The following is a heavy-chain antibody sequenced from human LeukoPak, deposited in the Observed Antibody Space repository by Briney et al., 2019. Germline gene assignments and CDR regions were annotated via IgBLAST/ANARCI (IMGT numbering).Heavy chain of an antibody. CDR3: ARIYHYYDSGSYMFDY. CDR1: GFTFDDYA. CDR2: ISWNSGSI. J-gene: IGHJ4*02. Sequence: PGGSLRLSCAASGFTFDDYAMHWVRQAPGKGLEWVSGISWNSGSIGYADSVKGRFTISRDNAKNSLYLQMNTLRGEDTAVYYCARIYHYYDSGSYMFDYWGQGTLVTVSS. D-gene: IGHD3-10*01. V-gene: IGHV3-9*01.